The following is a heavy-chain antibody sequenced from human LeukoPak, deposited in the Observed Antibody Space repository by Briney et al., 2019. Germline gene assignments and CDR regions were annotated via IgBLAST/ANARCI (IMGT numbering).Heavy chain of an antibody. D-gene: IGHD2-8*01. J-gene: IGHJ4*02. Sequence: ASVKVSCKASGYTFTSYGISWVRQAPGQGLEWMGWINAYNGNTNYAQTLHGRVTITADTATSTAYLELRSLRSQDTAGYYCAMGVGYCTNGVCYTVYWGQGTLVTVSS. CDR3: AMGVGYCTNGVCYTVY. V-gene: IGHV1-18*01. CDR2: INAYNGNT. CDR1: GYTFTSYG.